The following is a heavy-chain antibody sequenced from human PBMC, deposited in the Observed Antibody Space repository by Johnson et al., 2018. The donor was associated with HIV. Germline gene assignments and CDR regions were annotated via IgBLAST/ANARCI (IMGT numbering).Heavy chain of an antibody. CDR3: VRDVGPLDI. J-gene: IGHJ3*02. Sequence: QVQLVESGGGVVQPGRSLRLSCAASGFIFSDYYMTWIRQAPGKGLERISYIRRSGRTIYYADSVKGRVTMSRDNAKKSLYLQMNSLRVEDTAVYYCVRDVGPLDIWGQGTLVTVS. CDR2: IRRSGRTI. V-gene: IGHV3-11*01. CDR1: GFIFSDYY.